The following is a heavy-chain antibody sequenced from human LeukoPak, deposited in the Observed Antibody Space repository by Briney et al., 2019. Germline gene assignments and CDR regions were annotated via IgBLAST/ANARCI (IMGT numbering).Heavy chain of an antibody. J-gene: IGHJ6*02. CDR2: IIPILGIA. CDR3: ARSLGLGTPSYYGMDV. D-gene: IGHD1-14*01. V-gene: IGHV1-69*04. Sequence: GASVKVSCKASGGTFSSYAISWVRQAPGQGLEWMGRIIPILGIANYAQKFQGRVTITADKSTSTAYMELSSLRSEDTAVYYCARSLGLGTPSYYGMDVWGQGTTVTVSS. CDR1: GGTFSSYA.